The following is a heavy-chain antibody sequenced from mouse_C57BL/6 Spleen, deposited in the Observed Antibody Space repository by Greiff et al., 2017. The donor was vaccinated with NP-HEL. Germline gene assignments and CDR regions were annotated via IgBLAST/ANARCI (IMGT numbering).Heavy chain of an antibody. CDR2: IRSKSSNYAT. D-gene: IGHD1-1*01. V-gene: IGHV10-3*01. J-gene: IGHJ1*03. CDR3: VRESVYYYGSSPYWYFDV. Sequence: EVQLVESGGGLVQPKGSLKLSCAASGFTFNTYAMHWVRQAPGKGLEWVARIRSKSSNYATYYADSVKDRFTISRDDSQSMLYLQMNNLKTEDTAMYYCVRESVYYYGSSPYWYFDVWGTGTTVTVSS. CDR1: GFTFNTYA.